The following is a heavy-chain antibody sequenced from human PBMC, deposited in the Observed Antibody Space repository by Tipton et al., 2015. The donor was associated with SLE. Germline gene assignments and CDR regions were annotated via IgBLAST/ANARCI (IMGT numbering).Heavy chain of an antibody. D-gene: IGHD6-13*01. CDR3: ARVVKGSSWSWGDP. CDR2: IYYSGST. J-gene: IGHJ5*02. Sequence: TLSLTCTVSGASISSYSWSWIRQPPGKGLEWIGYIYYSGSTNYNPSLKSRVTISVDTSKKQFSLNLSSVTAADTAGYYCARVVKGSSWSWGDPWGEGTLVTVTS. CDR1: GASISSYS. V-gene: IGHV4-59*01.